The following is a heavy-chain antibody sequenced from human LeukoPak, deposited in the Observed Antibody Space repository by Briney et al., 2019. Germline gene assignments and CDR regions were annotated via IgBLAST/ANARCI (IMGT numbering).Heavy chain of an antibody. CDR2: INPDGSIT. CDR1: GFTFSSSW. D-gene: IGHD4-17*01. V-gene: IGHV3-74*01. CDR3: LGGASGAYY. J-gene: IGHJ4*02. Sequence: PGGSLRLSCAASGFTFSSSWMHWVRHPPGKGLVWVSRINPDGSITNYVDSVKGRFTIYRDNAKNTLYLQMNSLRAEDTAVYYCLGGASGAYYWGQGTLVTVSS.